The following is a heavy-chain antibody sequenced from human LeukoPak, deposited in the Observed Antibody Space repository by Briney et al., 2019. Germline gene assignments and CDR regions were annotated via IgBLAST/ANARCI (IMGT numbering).Heavy chain of an antibody. CDR2: IIPIFGTA. D-gene: IGHD5-18*01. CDR3: ARVDSWDTAMVTLDY. V-gene: IGHV1-69*05. J-gene: IGHJ4*02. CDR1: GGTFSSYA. Sequence: SVKVSCKASGGTFSSYAISWVRQAPGQGLEWMGRIIPIFGTANYAQKFQGRVTITTDESTSTAYMELSSLRSEDTAVYYCARVDSWDTAMVTLDYWGQGTPVTVSS.